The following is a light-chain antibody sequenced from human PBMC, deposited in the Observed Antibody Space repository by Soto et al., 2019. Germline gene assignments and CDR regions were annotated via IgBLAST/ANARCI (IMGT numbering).Light chain of an antibody. CDR3: QQYGVSPMYT. CDR2: GAS. J-gene: IGKJ2*01. CDR1: QSVRDSR. V-gene: IGKV3-20*01. Sequence: EIVLTQSPGTLSLSPGERATLSCRASQSVRDSRLAWYQQKPGQGPRLLIYGASIRTTGIPDRFSGSGSGTDFTLTITRLEPEDFAVYYCQQYGVSPMYTFGQGTKVDIK.